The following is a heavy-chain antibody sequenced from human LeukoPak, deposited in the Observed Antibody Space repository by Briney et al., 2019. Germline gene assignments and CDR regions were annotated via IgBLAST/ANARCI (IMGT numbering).Heavy chain of an antibody. Sequence: ASVKLSCTSSGYTFTIYAISWVRQAPGQGLEWKCWFTADNGNTDYAQRFQGRVTMTRDTSTSTVYMELSSLRSEDTAVYYCARAYYHDSSDYYFPLDYWGQGTLVTVSS. CDR2: FTADNGNT. V-gene: IGHV1-18*01. CDR1: GYTFTIYA. CDR3: ARAYYHDSSDYYFPLDY. D-gene: IGHD3-22*01. J-gene: IGHJ4*02.